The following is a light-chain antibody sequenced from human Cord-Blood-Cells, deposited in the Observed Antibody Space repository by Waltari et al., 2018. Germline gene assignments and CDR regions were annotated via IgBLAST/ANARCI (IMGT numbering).Light chain of an antibody. CDR3: SPYTSSSTWV. V-gene: IGLV2-14*01. J-gene: IGLJ3*02. CDR1: SSDVGCYNY. CDR2: DVS. Sequence: QSALTQPASVSGSPGQSITISCTGTSSDVGCYNYVSWYQQHPGKAPKLMIYDVSNRPSGVSNRFSGSKSGNTASLTISGLQAEDEADYYCSPYTSSSTWVFGGGTKLTVL.